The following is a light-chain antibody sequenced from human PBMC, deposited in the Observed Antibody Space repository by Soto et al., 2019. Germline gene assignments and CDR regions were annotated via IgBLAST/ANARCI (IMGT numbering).Light chain of an antibody. J-gene: IGKJ1*01. V-gene: IGKV1-39*01. CDR2: AAS. CDR1: QSISSY. Sequence: DIHMSQSPSSLSASVGDRVTITCRASQSISSYLNWYQQKPGKAPKLLIYAASSLQSGVPSRFSGSGSGTDFTLTISSLQPEDFATYYCQQSYSTLWTFGQGXKVDIK. CDR3: QQSYSTLWT.